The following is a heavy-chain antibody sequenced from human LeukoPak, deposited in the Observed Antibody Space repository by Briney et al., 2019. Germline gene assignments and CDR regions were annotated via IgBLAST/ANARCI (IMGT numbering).Heavy chain of an antibody. CDR2: ISYDGSNK. Sequence: GGSLRLSCVASGFTFSNYWMHWVRQAPGKGLEWVAVISYDGSNKYYADSVKGRFTISRDNSKNTLYLQMNSLRAEDTAVYYCAKDSPYDYVWGSPDYWGQGTLVTVSS. V-gene: IGHV3-30*18. J-gene: IGHJ4*02. CDR3: AKDSPYDYVWGSPDY. D-gene: IGHD3-16*01. CDR1: GFTFSNYW.